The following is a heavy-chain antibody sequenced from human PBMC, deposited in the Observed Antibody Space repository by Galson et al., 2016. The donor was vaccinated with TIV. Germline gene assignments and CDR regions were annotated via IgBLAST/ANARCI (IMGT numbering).Heavy chain of an antibody. V-gene: IGHV4-38-2*01. D-gene: IGHD4-11*01. CDR3: ATMYSNGWFEN. Sequence: GSVYHTGNTFQSPALRSRVAISIDTSKSQFSLRLTSVTAADTAVYYCATMYSNGWFENWGRGTLVTVSS. CDR2: VYHTGNT. J-gene: IGHJ5*02.